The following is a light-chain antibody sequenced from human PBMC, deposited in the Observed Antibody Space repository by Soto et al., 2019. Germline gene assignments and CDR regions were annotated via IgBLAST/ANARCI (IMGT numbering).Light chain of an antibody. J-gene: IGKJ4*01. Sequence: IILTQSPDILSLSPGERATLSCRASQNFGSDLAWYQQKPGQAPRLFIYGASNRATGIPDRFSGSGSGPDFTLTISRLEPEDFAVYYCQQYAGSPLTFGGGTKVEIK. V-gene: IGKV3-20*01. CDR1: QNFGSD. CDR2: GAS. CDR3: QQYAGSPLT.